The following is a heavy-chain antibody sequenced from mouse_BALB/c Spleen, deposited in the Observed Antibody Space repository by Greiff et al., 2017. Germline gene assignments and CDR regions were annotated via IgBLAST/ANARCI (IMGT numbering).Heavy chain of an antibody. CDR2: ISSGGSYT. Sequence: EVKLVESGGDLVKPGGSLKLSCAASGFTFSSYGMSWVRQTPDKRLEWVATISSGGSYTYYPDSVKGRFTISRDNPKNTLFLQMTSLRSEDTAMYYCARDFDYWGQGTTRTVSS. J-gene: IGHJ2*01. V-gene: IGHV5-6*01. CDR1: GFTFSSYG. CDR3: ARDFDY.